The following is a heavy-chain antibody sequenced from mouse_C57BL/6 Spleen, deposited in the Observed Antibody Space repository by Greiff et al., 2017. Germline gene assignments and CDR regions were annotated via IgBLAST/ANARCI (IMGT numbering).Heavy chain of an antibody. D-gene: IGHD2-2*01. CDR2: IDPETGGT. J-gene: IGHJ3*01. CDR3: TRYGYDAWFAY. V-gene: IGHV1-15*01. CDR1: GYTFTDYE. Sequence: QVQLQQSGAELVRPGASVTLSCKASGYTFTDYEMHWVKQTPVHGLEWIGAIDPETGGTAYNQKFKGKAILTADTSSSTAYMELRSLTSEDAAVYYCTRYGYDAWFAYWGQGTLVTVSA.